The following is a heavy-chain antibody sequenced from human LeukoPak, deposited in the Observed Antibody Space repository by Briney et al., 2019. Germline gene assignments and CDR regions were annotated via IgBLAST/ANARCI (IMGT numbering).Heavy chain of an antibody. J-gene: IGHJ6*03. V-gene: IGHV4-59*11. Sequence: PSETLSLTCTVSGGSISSHYWSWIRQPPGKGLEWIGYIYYSGSTNYNPSLKSRVTISVDTSKNQFSLKLSSVTAADTAVYYCARASGAYYYYYYMDVWGKGTTVTVSS. CDR2: IYYSGST. CDR3: ARASGAYYYYYYMDV. CDR1: GGSISSHY. D-gene: IGHD3-10*01.